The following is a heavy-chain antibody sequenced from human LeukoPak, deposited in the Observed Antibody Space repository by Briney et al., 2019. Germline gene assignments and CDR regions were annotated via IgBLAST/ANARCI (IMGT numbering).Heavy chain of an antibody. Sequence: ESGPTLVKPTQNLTLTCSFSGFSLTTYGEGVAWIRQPPGKALEWLALIYWDDERYSPSLRSRLSITKDTSRSQVVLTMANMDPVDTATYYCAHMGYFDSSGYFRYYFDYWGQGTLVTVSS. J-gene: IGHJ4*02. CDR3: AHMGYFDSSGYFRYYFDY. CDR2: IYWDDE. V-gene: IGHV2-5*02. CDR1: GFSLTTYGEG. D-gene: IGHD3-22*01.